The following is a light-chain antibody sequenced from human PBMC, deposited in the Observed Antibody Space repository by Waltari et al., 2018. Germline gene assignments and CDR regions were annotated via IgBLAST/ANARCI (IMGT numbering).Light chain of an antibody. CDR3: QQFNTGYS. Sequence: EIVMTQSPATLSVSPGAGATLSCRASRAIANNLAWYQQKPGQALRLLIYDASTRATGIPARFSGSWSGTEFTLTITSLQSEDSAVYFCQQFNTGYSFGQGTKLEIK. CDR2: DAS. J-gene: IGKJ2*01. CDR1: RAIANN. V-gene: IGKV3-15*01.